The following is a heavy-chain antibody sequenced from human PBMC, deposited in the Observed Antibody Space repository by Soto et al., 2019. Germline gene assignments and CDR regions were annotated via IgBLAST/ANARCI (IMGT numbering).Heavy chain of an antibody. CDR1: AGSLSSSSYY. D-gene: IGHD3-10*01. Sequence: SETLSLTCIVSAGSLSSSSYYWGWIRQPPGKGLECRSTGYQNENTHKDPSLKRLYTGSVDLAKNQFSLKLTSVNAADTAVYYCGRHAPKGVREVGSDVWGQGTTVTVSS. V-gene: IGHV4-39*01. CDR3: GRHAPKGVREVGSDV. CDR2: GYQNENT. J-gene: IGHJ6*02.